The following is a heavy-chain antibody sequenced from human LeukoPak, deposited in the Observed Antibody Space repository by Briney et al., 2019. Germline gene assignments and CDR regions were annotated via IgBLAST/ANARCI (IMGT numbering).Heavy chain of an antibody. D-gene: IGHD6-13*01. CDR1: GGSISSYY. CDR2: IYTTGST. J-gene: IGHJ4*02. Sequence: SETLSLTCTVSGGSISSYYWSWIRQPPGKGLEWIGYIYTTGSTKYNPSLKSRVTISVDTSKNQFSLKLSSVTAADTAVYYCARRVAAAGTYYFDYWGQGTLVTVSS. CDR3: ARRVAAAGTYYFDY. V-gene: IGHV4-4*09.